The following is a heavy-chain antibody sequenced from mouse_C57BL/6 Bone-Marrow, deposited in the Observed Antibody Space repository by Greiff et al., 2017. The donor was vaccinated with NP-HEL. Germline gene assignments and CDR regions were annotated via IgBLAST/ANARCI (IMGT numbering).Heavy chain of an antibody. V-gene: IGHV1-55*01. CDR1: GYTFTSYW. CDR2: IYPGSGST. CDR3: ARGKATAQATGFAY. Sequence: QVQLQQPGAELVKPGASVKMSCKASGYTFTSYWITWVKQRPGQGLEWIGDIYPGSGSTNYNEKFKSKATLTVDTSSSTAYMQPSSLTSEDSAVYYCARGKATAQATGFAYWGQGTLVTVSA. J-gene: IGHJ3*01. D-gene: IGHD3-2*02.